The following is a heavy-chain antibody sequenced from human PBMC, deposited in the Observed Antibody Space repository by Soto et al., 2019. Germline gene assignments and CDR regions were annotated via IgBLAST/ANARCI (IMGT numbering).Heavy chain of an antibody. V-gene: IGHV3-53*01. D-gene: IGHD2-15*01. J-gene: IGHJ3*02. Sequence: GGSLRLSXAPSGFTVNGKKYMTWVRQAPGKGLEWVSALYIADGTYYADSVKGRFTVSIDSSKNTVYLQMNNLSPEDTDVYYCATWLLREHAFDIWGLGTMV. CDR2: LYIADGT. CDR1: GFTVNGKKY. CDR3: ATWLLREHAFDI.